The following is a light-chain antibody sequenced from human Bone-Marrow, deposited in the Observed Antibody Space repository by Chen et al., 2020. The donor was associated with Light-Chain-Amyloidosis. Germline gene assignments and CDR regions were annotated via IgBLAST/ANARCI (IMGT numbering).Light chain of an antibody. V-gene: IGLV3-21*02. Sequence: SYVLTQPSSVSVAPGQTATIACGGNNIGSTSVHWYQQTTGQAPLLVVYDDSDRPSGIPGRLSGSNSGTAATLTISRVGAGDEADYSCQVWDRSSDRPVFGGGPKLTVL. CDR2: DDS. J-gene: IGLJ3*02. CDR1: NIGSTS. CDR3: QVWDRSSDRPV.